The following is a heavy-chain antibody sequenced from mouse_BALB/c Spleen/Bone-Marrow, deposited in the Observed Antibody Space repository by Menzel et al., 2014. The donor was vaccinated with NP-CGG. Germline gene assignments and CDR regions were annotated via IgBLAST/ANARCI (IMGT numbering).Heavy chain of an antibody. CDR2: INPSNGRT. Sequence: QVQLQQSGAELVKPGASVKLSCMASGFTFTSYWIHWVKQRPGQGPEWIGEINPSNGRTNYNEKFKSKATLTEDKSSSTAYMQLGSLTSEDSAVYYCARDGNYRYAMDYWGQGTSVTVSS. D-gene: IGHD2-1*01. CDR3: ARDGNYRYAMDY. CDR1: GFTFTSYW. V-gene: IGHV1S81*02. J-gene: IGHJ4*01.